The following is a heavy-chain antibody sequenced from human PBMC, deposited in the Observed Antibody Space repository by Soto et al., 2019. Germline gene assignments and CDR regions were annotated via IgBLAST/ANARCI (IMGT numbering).Heavy chain of an antibody. CDR2: IHYSGST. D-gene: IGHD3-10*01. V-gene: IGHV4-39*01. CDR3: SRRXPMFREAPLFRRRSSNDGLDI. CDR1: GGSISNRRYY. Sequence: SETLSLTCTVSGGSISNRRYYWGWIRQPPGKGLEWIGSIHYSGSTYDNPSLKSRVTISVDTSKNQLSLKLQSVTAADTAVYYCSRRXPMFREAPLFRRRSSNDGLDIWGQGTMVTVSS. J-gene: IGHJ3*02.